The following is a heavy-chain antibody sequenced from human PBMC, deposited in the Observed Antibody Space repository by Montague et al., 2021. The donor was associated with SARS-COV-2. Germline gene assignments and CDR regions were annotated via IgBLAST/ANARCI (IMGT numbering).Heavy chain of an antibody. CDR2: INNSGNS. D-gene: IGHD5/OR15-5a*01. Sequence: SETLSLTCTVSGGSISSSYWSWIRMPPGPGLEWIGIINNSGNSNYNYYLASRVTMSLHTSKSQFALKMNSVTVADTAVYYCASQESSTLSFDYWGQGTLVTVSS. J-gene: IGHJ4*02. CDR1: GGSISSSY. CDR3: ASQESSTLSFDY. V-gene: IGHV4-4*07.